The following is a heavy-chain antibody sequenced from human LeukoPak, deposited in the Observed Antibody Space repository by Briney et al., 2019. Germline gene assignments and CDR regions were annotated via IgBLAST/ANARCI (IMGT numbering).Heavy chain of an antibody. Sequence: PGGSLRLSCTASGFTFGDYAVSWFRQAPGKGLEWVGFIRCKAYGGTTEYAASVKGRFSISRDDSKSIAYLQMNSLQTEDTAVYYCSRDWRAGTWPFDYWGQGTQVTVSS. CDR1: GFTFGDYA. V-gene: IGHV3-49*03. CDR2: IRCKAYGGTT. CDR3: SRDWRAGTWPFDY. D-gene: IGHD6-19*01. J-gene: IGHJ4*02.